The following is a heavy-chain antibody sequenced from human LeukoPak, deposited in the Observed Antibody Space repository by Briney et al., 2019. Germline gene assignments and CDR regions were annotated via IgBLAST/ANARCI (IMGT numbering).Heavy chain of an antibody. Sequence: GGSLRLSCAASGFTVSNSYMNWVRQAPGKGLEWVSLIYSGGGTYYADSVKGRFTISRDNSKNTLYLQMNSLSAEDTAVYYCARRDGYDFDYWGQGTLVTVSS. CDR2: IYSGGGT. CDR1: GFTVSNSY. CDR3: ARRDGYDFDY. J-gene: IGHJ4*02. V-gene: IGHV3-66*01. D-gene: IGHD5-24*01.